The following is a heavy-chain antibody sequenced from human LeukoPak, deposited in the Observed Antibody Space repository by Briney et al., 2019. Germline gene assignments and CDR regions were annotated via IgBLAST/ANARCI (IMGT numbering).Heavy chain of an antibody. Sequence: ASVKVSCKASGGTFTSYAISWVRQAPGQGLEWMGGIIPIFGTANYAQKFQGRVTITADESTSTAYMELSSLRSEDTAVYYCARGGLLGFGELNYYYMDVWGKGTTVTVSS. D-gene: IGHD3-10*01. V-gene: IGHV1-69*13. J-gene: IGHJ6*03. CDR3: ARGGLLGFGELNYYYMDV. CDR1: GGTFTSYA. CDR2: IIPIFGTA.